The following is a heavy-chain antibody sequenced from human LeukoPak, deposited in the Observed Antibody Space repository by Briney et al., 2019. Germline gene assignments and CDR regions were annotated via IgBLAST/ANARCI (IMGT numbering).Heavy chain of an antibody. V-gene: IGHV4-59*01. D-gene: IGHD3-22*01. Sequence: SETLSLTCTVSGGSISSYYWSWIRQPPGKGLEWIGYIYYSGSTNYNPSLMSRVTISVDTSKNQFSLKLSSVTAADTAVYYCASQYYDSSGLYYFDYWGQGTLVTVSS. CDR1: GGSISSYY. J-gene: IGHJ4*02. CDR3: ASQYYDSSGLYYFDY. CDR2: IYYSGST.